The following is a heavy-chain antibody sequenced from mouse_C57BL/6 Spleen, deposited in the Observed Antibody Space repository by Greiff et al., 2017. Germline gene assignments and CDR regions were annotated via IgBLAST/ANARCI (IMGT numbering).Heavy chain of an antibody. V-gene: IGHV1-52*01. D-gene: IGHD2-4*01. Sequence: QVHVKQPGAELVRPGSSVKLSCKASGYTFTSYWMHWVKQRPIQGLEWIGNIDPSDSETHYNQKFKDKATLTVDKSTSTAYMQLSSLTSEDSAVYYCARGDYDGGNAMDYWGQGTSVTVSS. CDR3: ARGDYDGGNAMDY. CDR1: GYTFTSYW. CDR2: IDPSDSET. J-gene: IGHJ4*01.